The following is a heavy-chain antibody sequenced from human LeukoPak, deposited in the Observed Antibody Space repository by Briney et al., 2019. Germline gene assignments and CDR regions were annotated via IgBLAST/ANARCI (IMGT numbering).Heavy chain of an antibody. V-gene: IGHV1-69*05. CDR2: IIPIFGTA. D-gene: IGHD3-16*01. Sequence: ASVKVSCKASGYTFTSYGISWVRQAPGQGLEWMGGIIPIFGTANYAQKFQGRVTITTDESTSTAYMELSSLRSEDTAVYYCARDGRLGGDNWFDPWGQGTLVTVSS. CDR3: ARDGRLGGDNWFDP. J-gene: IGHJ5*02. CDR1: GYTFTSYG.